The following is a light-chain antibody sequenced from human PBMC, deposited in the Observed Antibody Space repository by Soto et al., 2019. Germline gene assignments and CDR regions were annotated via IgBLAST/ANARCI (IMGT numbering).Light chain of an antibody. CDR1: QDINNF. J-gene: IGKJ5*01. CDR3: QQFNNYPIT. Sequence: DIQMTQSPSSLSASVGDSVTISCQASQDINNFLNWYQQKPGKPPQLLIYDASTLEKGVPSRFSGAGSGADFTLTISSLQPEDFATYYCQQFNNYPITFGQGTRLEIK. CDR2: DAS. V-gene: IGKV1-33*01.